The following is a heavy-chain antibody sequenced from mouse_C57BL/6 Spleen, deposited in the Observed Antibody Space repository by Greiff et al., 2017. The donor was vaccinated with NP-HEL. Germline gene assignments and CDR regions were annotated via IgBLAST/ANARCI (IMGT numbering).Heavy chain of an antibody. V-gene: IGHV2-2*01. D-gene: IGHD2-2*01. Sequence: QVQLQQSGPGLVQPSQSLSITCTVSGFSLTSYGVHWVRQSPGKGLEWLGVIWSGGSTDYNAAFISRLSISKDNSKSQVFFKMNSLQADDTAIYYCARGGAIYYGYDAWFAYWGQGTLVTVSA. J-gene: IGHJ3*01. CDR1: GFSLTSYG. CDR2: IWSGGST. CDR3: ARGGAIYYGYDAWFAY.